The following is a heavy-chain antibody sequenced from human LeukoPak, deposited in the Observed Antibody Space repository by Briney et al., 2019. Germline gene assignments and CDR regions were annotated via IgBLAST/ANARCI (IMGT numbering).Heavy chain of an antibody. V-gene: IGHV4-59*12. CDR2: IYYSGGT. J-gene: IGHJ4*02. CDR1: GGSISSYY. D-gene: IGHD3-22*01. Sequence: PSETLSLTCTVSGGSISSYYWSWIRQPPGKGLEWIGYIYYSGGTNYNPSLKSRVTISVDTSKNQFSLKLSSVTAADTAVYYCARDTPTHQGMIVMDYWGQGTLVTVSS. CDR3: ARDTPTHQGMIVMDY.